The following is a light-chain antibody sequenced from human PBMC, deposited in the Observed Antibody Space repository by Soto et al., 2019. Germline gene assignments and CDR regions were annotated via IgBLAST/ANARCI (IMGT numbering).Light chain of an antibody. V-gene: IGKV3-20*01. CDR2: GAS. CDR3: QQYGGSAPWT. CDR1: QTVNNNY. J-gene: IGKJ1*01. Sequence: EIVLTQPPGPLSVSPGDRVTLSCRASQTVNNNYLAWYQQKPGQSPRLLIYGASTTATGTPARFSGSGSGTHFTLAISRLETEDLAVYYCQQYGGSAPWTFGPGTKVDMK.